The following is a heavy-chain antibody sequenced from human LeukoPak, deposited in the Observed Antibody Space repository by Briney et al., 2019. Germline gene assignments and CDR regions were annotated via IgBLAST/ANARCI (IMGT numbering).Heavy chain of an antibody. V-gene: IGHV3-23*01. Sequence: PGGSLRLSCAAPGFTFSSYAMSWVRQAPGKGLEWVSAISGSGGSTYYADSVKGRFTISRDNSKNTLYLQMNSLRAEDTAVYYCAKLHGLWFGESFDYWGQGTLVTVSS. CDR2: ISGSGGST. CDR3: AKLHGLWFGESFDY. J-gene: IGHJ4*02. D-gene: IGHD3-10*01. CDR1: GFTFSSYA.